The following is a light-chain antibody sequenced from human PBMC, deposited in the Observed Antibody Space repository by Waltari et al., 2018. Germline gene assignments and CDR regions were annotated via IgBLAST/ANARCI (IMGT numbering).Light chain of an antibody. Sequence: DIEMTHSPSSLSASVGARVTITCRASQSVSSYLNWYQQKSGEAPALLIHSASGLHGGVPSRFSGSGSGTEFTLTINSLQPEDFATYYCQQSYRSPPTFGGGTKIEI. CDR1: QSVSSY. CDR3: QQSYRSPPT. CDR2: SAS. V-gene: IGKV1-39*01. J-gene: IGKJ4*01.